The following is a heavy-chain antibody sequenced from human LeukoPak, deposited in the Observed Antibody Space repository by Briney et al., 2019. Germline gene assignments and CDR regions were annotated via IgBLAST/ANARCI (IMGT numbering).Heavy chain of an antibody. Sequence: GGSLRLSCAASGFTFSSYWMSWVRQAPGKGLEWVANIQQGGSEKYYVDSVKGRFTIPRDNAKNSLFLQMNSLRAEDTAVYYCARCHSSSSGDYWGQGTLVTVSS. V-gene: IGHV3-7*05. CDR3: ARCHSSSSGDY. D-gene: IGHD6-6*01. CDR1: GFTFSSYW. CDR2: IQQGGSEK. J-gene: IGHJ4*02.